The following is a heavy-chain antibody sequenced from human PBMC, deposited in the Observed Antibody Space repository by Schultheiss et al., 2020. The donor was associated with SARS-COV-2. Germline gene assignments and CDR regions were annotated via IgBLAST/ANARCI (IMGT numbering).Heavy chain of an antibody. J-gene: IGHJ3*02. CDR2: IYSGGST. V-gene: IGHV3-66*01. CDR1: GFTVSSNY. CDR3: ARDRMYYYDSSEALDDAFDI. Sequence: GGSLRLSCAASGFTVSSNYMSWVRQAPGKGLEWVSVIYSGGSTYYADSVKGRFTISRDNSKNTLYLQMNSLRAEDTAVYYCARDRMYYYDSSEALDDAFDIWGQGTMVTVSS. D-gene: IGHD3-22*01.